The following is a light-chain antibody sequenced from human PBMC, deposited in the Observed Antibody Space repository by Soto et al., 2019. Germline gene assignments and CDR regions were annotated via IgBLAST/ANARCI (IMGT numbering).Light chain of an antibody. CDR1: QSVSNNY. Sequence: EIVLTQSPGTLSLSPGERATLSCRASQSVSNNYLDWYQQKPGQAPRLLIYGASNRTTGIPDRFSGREAGTDFTLTISSLEPDELAVYYCQQYGSSGTFGQGTKVEIK. CDR3: QQYGSSGT. CDR2: GAS. J-gene: IGKJ1*01. V-gene: IGKV3-20*01.